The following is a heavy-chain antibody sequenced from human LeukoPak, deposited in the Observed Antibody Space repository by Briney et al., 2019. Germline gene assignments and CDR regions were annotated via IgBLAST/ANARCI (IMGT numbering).Heavy chain of an antibody. CDR3: ASSRPGIAVAGKTFDY. Sequence: SETPSLACTVSGGSISSYYWSWIRQPPGKGLEWIGCIYYSGSTNYNPSLKSRVTISVDTSKNQFSLKLSSVTAADTAVYYCASSRPGIAVAGKTFDYWGQGTLVTVSS. CDR1: GGSISSYY. J-gene: IGHJ4*02. CDR2: IYYSGST. D-gene: IGHD6-19*01. V-gene: IGHV4-59*01.